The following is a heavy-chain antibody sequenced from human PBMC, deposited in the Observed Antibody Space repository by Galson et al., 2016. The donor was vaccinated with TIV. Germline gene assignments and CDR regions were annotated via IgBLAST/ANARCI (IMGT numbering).Heavy chain of an antibody. Sequence: SLRLSCAASGFTFSDYHMTWIRQAPEKGLEWISYISPSGNTIYYADSVKGRFTISRDNAKNSLSLQMNCLRADDTAVYYCARLGQFDYWGQGTLVTVSS. CDR1: GFTFSDYH. J-gene: IGHJ4*02. CDR2: ISPSGNTI. CDR3: ARLGQFDY. V-gene: IGHV3-11*01.